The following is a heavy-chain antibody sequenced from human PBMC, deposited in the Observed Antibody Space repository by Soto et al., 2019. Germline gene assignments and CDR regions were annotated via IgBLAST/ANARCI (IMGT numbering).Heavy chain of an antibody. Sequence: ASVKVSSKASGYSFTSYAISWLRHSPGQGLEWMGWISAYNGNTNYAQKLQGRVTMTTDTSTSTAYMELRSLRSDDTAVYYCARVVRGASGPTGYYYYYMEVWGKGTTVTV. D-gene: IGHD3-10*01. CDR2: ISAYNGNT. CDR1: GYSFTSYA. J-gene: IGHJ6*03. V-gene: IGHV1-18*01. CDR3: ARVVRGASGPTGYYYYYMEV.